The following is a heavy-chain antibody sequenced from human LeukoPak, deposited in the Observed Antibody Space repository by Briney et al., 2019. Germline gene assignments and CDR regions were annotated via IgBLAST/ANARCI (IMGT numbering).Heavy chain of an antibody. Sequence: SVTVSCKASGGTLSSYAISWVRQAPGQGLEWMGGSIPIFGTANYPQKFQGRVTITAHEPTSTAYMQVSSLRSEDTAVYYCARDGNSDYYYYGMDVWAQGTTVTVSS. CDR1: GGTLSSYA. D-gene: IGHD4-23*01. CDR2: SIPIFGTA. V-gene: IGHV1-69*13. J-gene: IGHJ6*02. CDR3: ARDGNSDYYYYGMDV.